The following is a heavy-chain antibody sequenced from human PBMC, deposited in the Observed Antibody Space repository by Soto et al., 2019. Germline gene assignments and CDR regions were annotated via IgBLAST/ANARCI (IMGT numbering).Heavy chain of an antibody. D-gene: IGHD2-2*01. CDR1: GGSISSGRYD. Sequence: KTXETLSLRCTVSGGSISSGRYDWSWIRQHPGKVLEWIGYIYYSGSTYYNPSLKSRVTISVDTSKNQFSLKLSSVTAEDTAVYYCARVKRLGVQAAIMTGWFDSWGQGTLVTVSS. CDR3: ARVKRLGVQAAIMTGWFDS. J-gene: IGHJ5*01. CDR2: IYYSGST. V-gene: IGHV4-31*03.